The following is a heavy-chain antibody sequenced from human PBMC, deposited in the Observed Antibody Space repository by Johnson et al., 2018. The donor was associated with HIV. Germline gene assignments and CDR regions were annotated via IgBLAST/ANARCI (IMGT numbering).Heavy chain of an antibody. J-gene: IGHJ3*02. CDR3: AKVLLPQDAFDI. CDR1: GFTFSSYG. D-gene: IGHD2/OR15-2a*01. Sequence: QVQLVESGGGVVRPGRSLRLSCAASGFTFSSYGMHWVRQAPGKGLEWVAVISYDGSNKYYADSVRGRFTISRDNSKNTLYLQMNSLRAEDTALYYCAKVLLPQDAFDIWGQGTMVTVSS. V-gene: IGHV3-30*18. CDR2: ISYDGSNK.